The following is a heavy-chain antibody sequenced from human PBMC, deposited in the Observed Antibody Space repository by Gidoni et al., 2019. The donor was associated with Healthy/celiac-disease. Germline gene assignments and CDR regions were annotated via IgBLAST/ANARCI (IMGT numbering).Heavy chain of an antibody. D-gene: IGHD6-19*01. CDR2: ISGSGGST. J-gene: IGHJ6*03. CDR1: GFTFSSYS. Sequence: EVQLLESGGGLVQPGWSLRLSCAASGFTFSSYSMSWVRQVPGKGLEWVSAISGSGGSTYYADYVKGRFTISRDNSKNTMYLKMNSLRAEDTAVYYCATQGSVAGFYYYYYMDVWGKGTTVTVSS. CDR3: ATQGSVAGFYYYYYMDV. V-gene: IGHV3-23*01.